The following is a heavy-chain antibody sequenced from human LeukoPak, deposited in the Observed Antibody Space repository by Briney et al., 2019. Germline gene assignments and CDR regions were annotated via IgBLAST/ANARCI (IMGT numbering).Heavy chain of an antibody. Sequence: SQTLSLTCTVSGGSISSGSYYWSWIRQPAGKGLEWIGRIYTSGSTNYNPSLKSRVTISVDTSKNQFSLKLSSVTAADTAVYYCARDPGLWGERTPADPTWGQGTMVTVSS. J-gene: IGHJ3*01. V-gene: IGHV4-61*02. CDR1: GGSISSGSYY. D-gene: IGHD1-1*01. CDR3: ARDPGLWGERTPADPT. CDR2: IYTSGST.